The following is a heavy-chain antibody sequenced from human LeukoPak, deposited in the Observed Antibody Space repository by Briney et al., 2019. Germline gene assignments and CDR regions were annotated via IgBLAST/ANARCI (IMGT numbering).Heavy chain of an antibody. CDR3: ARDAPLAIFYGGQQPAQYYYYYMDV. D-gene: IGHD2/OR15-2a*01. CDR1: GFTFRSYW. CDR2: IKQDGSEK. Sequence: QAGGSLRLSCAASGFTFRSYWMSWVRQAPGKGLEWVANIKQDGSEKYYVDSMGGRFTISRDNAKSSLYLQMNSLRAEDTAVYYCARDAPLAIFYGGQQPAQYYYYYMDVWGKGTTVTVSS. V-gene: IGHV3-7*01. J-gene: IGHJ6*03.